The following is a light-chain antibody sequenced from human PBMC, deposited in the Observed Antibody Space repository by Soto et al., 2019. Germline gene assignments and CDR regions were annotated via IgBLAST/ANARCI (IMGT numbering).Light chain of an antibody. CDR1: QSVTTN. V-gene: IGKV3-15*01. J-gene: IGKJ2*01. Sequence: EIVMTQSPATLSLSPGERATLSCRASQSVTTNLAWYQQTTGQPPRLLIYGASTRATGVPARFSGSGSGTEFTLTISSLQPEDLAVFYCQQYMTWPHTFGQGTKLEIK. CDR2: GAS. CDR3: QQYMTWPHT.